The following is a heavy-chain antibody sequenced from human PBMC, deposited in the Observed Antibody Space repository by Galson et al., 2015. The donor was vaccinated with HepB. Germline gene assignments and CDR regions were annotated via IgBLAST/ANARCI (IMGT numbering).Heavy chain of an antibody. J-gene: IGHJ3*02. D-gene: IGHD3-3*01. CDR2: MNPNSGNT. V-gene: IGHV1-8*01. CDR3: ARGGVLRFLEWFERSHAFDI. CDR1: GYTFTSYD. Sequence: SVKVSCKASGYTFTSYDINWVRQATGQGLEWMGWMNPNSGNTGYAQKFQGRVTMTRNTSISTAYMELSSLRSEDTAVYYCARGGVLRFLEWFERSHAFDIWGQGTMVTVSS.